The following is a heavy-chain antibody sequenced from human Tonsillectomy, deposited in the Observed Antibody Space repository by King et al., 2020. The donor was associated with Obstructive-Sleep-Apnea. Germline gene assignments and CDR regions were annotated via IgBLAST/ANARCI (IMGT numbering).Heavy chain of an antibody. V-gene: IGHV3-9*01. CDR3: AKDLLGVAGTGTNFDY. D-gene: IGHD6-19*01. Sequence: VQLVESGGGLVQPGGSLRLSCAASGFSLGDYAMHWVRQAPGKGLEWVSCISWNSGSIGYADSVKGRFTISRDNAKNSLYLQMNSLRPEDTAFYYCAKDLLGVAGTGTNFDYWGQGTLVTVSS. J-gene: IGHJ4*02. CDR2: ISWNSGSI. CDR1: GFSLGDYA.